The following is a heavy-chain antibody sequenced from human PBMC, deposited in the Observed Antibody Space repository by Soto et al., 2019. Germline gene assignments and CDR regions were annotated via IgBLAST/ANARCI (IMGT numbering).Heavy chain of an antibody. CDR1: GGSINSYN. V-gene: IGHV4-59*01. CDR2: IYSSGST. J-gene: IGHJ4*02. D-gene: IGHD3-22*01. CDR3: ARSGDSSGYYYVFDY. Sequence: PSETLSLTCTVSGGSINSYNWSWIRQPPGKGLEWIGHIYSSGSTNYNPSLRSRVTISVDTSKNQFSLKLSSVTAADTAVYYCARSGDSSGYYYVFDYWGQGTLVTVSS.